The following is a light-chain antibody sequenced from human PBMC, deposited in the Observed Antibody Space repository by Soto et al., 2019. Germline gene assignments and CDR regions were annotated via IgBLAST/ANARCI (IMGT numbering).Light chain of an antibody. V-gene: IGLV2-23*01. CDR3: CSFAHRSTLV. CDR2: ESS. CDR1: SGDVGTYNL. Sequence: QSALTQPASVSGSPGQSITISCTGTSGDVGTYNLVSWYQHHPGKAPQLMIYESSKRPSGFSNRFSGSRSGNTASLTISGLQAEDEADYYCCSFAHRSTLVFGGGTKLTVL. J-gene: IGLJ3*02.